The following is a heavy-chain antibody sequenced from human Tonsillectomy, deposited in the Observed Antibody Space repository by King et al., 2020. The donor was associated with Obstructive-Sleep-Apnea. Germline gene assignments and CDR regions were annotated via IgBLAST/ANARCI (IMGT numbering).Heavy chain of an antibody. J-gene: IGHJ6*02. CDR1: GFTFRSSA. Sequence: VQLVESGGGVVQPGRSLRLSCAASGFTFRSSAMHWVRQAPGKGLEWVALISYDGSNKYYADSVKGRFTISRDSSKNTLYLQMNSLRVEDTAVYYCARDLTGHYDSSGYLAYYYGMDVWGQGTTVTVSS. CDR2: ISYDGSNK. D-gene: IGHD3-22*01. CDR3: ARDLTGHYDSSGYLAYYYGMDV. V-gene: IGHV3-30-3*01.